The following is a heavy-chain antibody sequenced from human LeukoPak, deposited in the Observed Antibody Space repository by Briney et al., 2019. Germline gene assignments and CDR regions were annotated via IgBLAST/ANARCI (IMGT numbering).Heavy chain of an antibody. J-gene: IGHJ4*02. CDR3: ARVGNSLNYFDC. CDR2: IRSSGSTT. Sequence: AGGSLRLSCAASGFSFSSYEMNWVRQAPGKGLEWVSYIRSSGSTTYYADSVKGRFIISRDNAKDSLYLQMNSLRAEDTAVYYCARVGNSLNYFDCWGQGTLVTVSS. D-gene: IGHD6-13*01. CDR1: GFSFSSYE. V-gene: IGHV3-48*03.